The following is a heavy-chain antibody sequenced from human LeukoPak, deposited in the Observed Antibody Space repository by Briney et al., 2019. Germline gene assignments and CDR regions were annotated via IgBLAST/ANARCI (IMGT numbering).Heavy chain of an antibody. CDR2: IIPIFGTA. V-gene: IGHV1-69*05. D-gene: IGHD3-3*02. CDR3: ARGRSLGFLEWSGEYYFDY. CDR1: GGTFSSYA. J-gene: IGHJ4*02. Sequence: SVKVSCKASGGTFSSYAISWVRQAPGRGLEWMGGIIPIFGTANYAQKFQGRVTITTDESTSTAYMELSSLRSEDTAVYYCARGRSLGFLEWSGEYYFDYWGQGTLVTVSS.